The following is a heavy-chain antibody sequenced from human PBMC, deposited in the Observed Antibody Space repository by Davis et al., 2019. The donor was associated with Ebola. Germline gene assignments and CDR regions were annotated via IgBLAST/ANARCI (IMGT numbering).Heavy chain of an antibody. J-gene: IGHJ5*02. CDR3: SSGWYFIWFDP. Sequence: MPSETLSLTCTVSGGSIISSSYYWGWIRQPPGKGLEWIGSIYYSGSTYYNPSLKSRVTISVDTSKNQFSLKLSSVTAADTAVYYCSSGWYFIWFDPWGQGTLVTVSS. D-gene: IGHD6-19*01. CDR2: IYYSGST. V-gene: IGHV4-39*01. CDR1: GGSIISSSYY.